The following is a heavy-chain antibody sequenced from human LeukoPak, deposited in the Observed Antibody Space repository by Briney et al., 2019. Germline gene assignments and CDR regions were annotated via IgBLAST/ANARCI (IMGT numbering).Heavy chain of an antibody. CDR1: GYSIGSGYY. Sequence: PSETLSLTCTVSGYSIGSGYYWGWIRQPPGKGLEWIGSIYHSGSTYYNPSLKSRVTISVDTSKNQFSLKLSSVTAADTAVYYCARDYYDSRGEAFDIWGQGTMVTVSS. V-gene: IGHV4-38-2*02. CDR2: IYHSGST. D-gene: IGHD3-22*01. CDR3: ARDYYDSRGEAFDI. J-gene: IGHJ3*02.